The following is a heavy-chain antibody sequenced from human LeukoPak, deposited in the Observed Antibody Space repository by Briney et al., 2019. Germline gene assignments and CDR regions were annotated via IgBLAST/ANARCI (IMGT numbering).Heavy chain of an antibody. CDR2: ISYDGHNK. CDR1: GFSFSGYS. CDR3: AREVISSWFDP. Sequence: GRSLRLSCAASGFSFSGYSMHWVRQAPGKGLEWVAVISYDGHNKDYADSVKGRFTISRDNSKNTLYLQMNSLRAEDTAVYYCAREVISSWFDPWGQGTLVTVSS. J-gene: IGHJ5*02. D-gene: IGHD3-22*01. V-gene: IGHV3-30-3*01.